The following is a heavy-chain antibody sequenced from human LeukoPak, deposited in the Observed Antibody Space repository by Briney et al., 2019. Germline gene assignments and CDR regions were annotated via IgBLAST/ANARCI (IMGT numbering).Heavy chain of an antibody. CDR1: GGSFSGYY. CDR2: IYYSGST. V-gene: IGHV4-59*01. CDR3: ARERNSILTGYYNRYYYYGMDV. D-gene: IGHD3-9*01. Sequence: SETLSLTCAVYGGSFSGYYWSWIRQPPGKGLEWIGYIYYSGSTNYNPSLKSRVTVSVDTSKNQFSLKLSSVTAADTAVYYCARERNSILTGYYNRYYYYGMDVWGQGTTVTVSS. J-gene: IGHJ6*02.